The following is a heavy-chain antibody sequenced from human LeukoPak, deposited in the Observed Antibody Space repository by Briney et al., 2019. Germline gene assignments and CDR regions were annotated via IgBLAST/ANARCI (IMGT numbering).Heavy chain of an antibody. J-gene: IGHJ4*02. CDR2: IGSSGSTM. CDR3: VRDPCGGGSCIDY. V-gene: IGHV3-48*03. CDR1: GFTFSSYE. Sequence: PGGSLRLSCAASGFTFSSYEMDWVRQAPGEGLEWVAYIGSSGSTMKYADSVKGRFTISRDNAKDSLFLQMSSVRAEDTAVYYCVRDPCGGGSCIDYWGQGTLVTVSS. D-gene: IGHD2-15*01.